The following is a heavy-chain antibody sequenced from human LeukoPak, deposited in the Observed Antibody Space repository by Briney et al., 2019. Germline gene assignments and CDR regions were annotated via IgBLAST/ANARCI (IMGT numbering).Heavy chain of an antibody. CDR2: SRNKVNSYTT. Sequence: GGSLRLSCAASGFTFSNHYMDWVRQAPGKWLEWVGRSRNKVNSYTTEYVASVKGRFTISRDDSKNSLYLQMISLKTEDTAVYYCTRDYYDGSGYWVDYWGQGTLVTVSS. CDR1: GFTFSNHY. CDR3: TRDYYDGSGYWVDY. J-gene: IGHJ4*02. D-gene: IGHD3-22*01. V-gene: IGHV3-72*01.